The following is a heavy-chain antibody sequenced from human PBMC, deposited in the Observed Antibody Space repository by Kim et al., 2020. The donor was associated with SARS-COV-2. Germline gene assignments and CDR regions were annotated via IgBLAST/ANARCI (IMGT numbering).Heavy chain of an antibody. D-gene: IGHD6-19*01. CDR3: ARDGSSGWYSGYFDY. Sequence: GGSLRLSCAASGFTFSSYAMHWVRQAPGKGLEWVAVISYDGSNKYYADSVKGRFTISRDNSKNTLYLQMNSLRAENTAVDYCARDGSSGWYSGYFDYWG. J-gene: IGHJ4*03. CDR2: ISYDGSNK. CDR1: GFTFSSYA. V-gene: IGHV3-30*04.